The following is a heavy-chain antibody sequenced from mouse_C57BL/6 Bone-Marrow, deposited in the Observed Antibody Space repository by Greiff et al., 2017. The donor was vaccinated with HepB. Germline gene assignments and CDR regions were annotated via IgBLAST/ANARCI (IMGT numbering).Heavy chain of an antibody. CDR2: ISSGSSTI. V-gene: IGHV5-17*01. D-gene: IGHD2-4*01. CDR1: GFTFSDYG. CDR3: AKNYYDYDVAY. Sequence: EVNVVESGGGLVKPGGSLKLSCAASGFTFSDYGMHWVRQAPEKGLEWVAYISSGSSTIYYADTVKGRFTISRDNAKNTLFLQMTSLRSEDTAMYYCAKNYYDYDVAYWGQGTLVTVSA. J-gene: IGHJ3*01.